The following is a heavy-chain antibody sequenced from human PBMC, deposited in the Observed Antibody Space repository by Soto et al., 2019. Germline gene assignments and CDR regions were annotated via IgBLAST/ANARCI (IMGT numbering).Heavy chain of an antibody. Sequence: GGPLRLSWAASGFTFSSYSMNWVRQAPGKGLEWVSYISSSSSTIYYADSVKGRFTISRDNAKNSLYLQMNSLRAEDTAVYYCAKSQRDFWSGYSSPYYYYYMDVWGKGTTVTVSS. J-gene: IGHJ6*03. CDR1: GFTFSSYS. CDR3: AKSQRDFWSGYSSPYYYYYMDV. CDR2: ISSSSSTI. D-gene: IGHD3-3*01. V-gene: IGHV3-48*01.